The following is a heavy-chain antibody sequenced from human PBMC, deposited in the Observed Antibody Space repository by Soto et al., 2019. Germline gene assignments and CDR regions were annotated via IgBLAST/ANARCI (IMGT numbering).Heavy chain of an antibody. CDR2: IWYDGSNK. Sequence: TGGSLRLSCAASGFTFSSYGMHWVRQAPGKGLEWVAVIWYDGSNKYYADSVKGRFTISRDNSKNTLYLQMNSLRAEDTAVYYCARPGGPYDSSGHCHYWGQGTLVTVSS. J-gene: IGHJ4*02. CDR3: ARPGGPYDSSGHCHY. CDR1: GFTFSSYG. D-gene: IGHD3-22*01. V-gene: IGHV3-33*01.